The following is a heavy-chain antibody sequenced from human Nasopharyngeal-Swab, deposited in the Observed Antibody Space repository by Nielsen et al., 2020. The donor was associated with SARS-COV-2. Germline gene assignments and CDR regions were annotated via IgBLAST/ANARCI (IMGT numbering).Heavy chain of an antibody. CDR3: ARGPGGSYFDS. CDR2: ISSSSNTM. D-gene: IGHD1-26*01. V-gene: IGHV3-48*03. CDR1: GFTFSSSE. Sequence: GESLKISCAASGFTFSSSEMTWVRQAPGKGLEWVSYISSSSNTMYYADSVKGRFTISRDNAKNSLYLQMNSLRAEDTAVYYCARGPGGSYFDSWGQGTLVTVFS. J-gene: IGHJ4*02.